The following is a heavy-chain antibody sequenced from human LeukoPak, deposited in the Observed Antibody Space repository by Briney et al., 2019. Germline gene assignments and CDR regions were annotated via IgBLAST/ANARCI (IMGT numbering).Heavy chain of an antibody. CDR3: AKPSGSGVDY. CDR2: IRSDGYHT. J-gene: IGHJ4*02. D-gene: IGHD1-26*01. CDR1: GFIFDTHD. Sequence: GGSLRLSCGASGFIFDTHDMHWVRQAPGKGLEWVAFIRSDGYHTYYADSVKGRFTITRGNSKNTLYLQMNSLRLEDMAVYYCAKPSGSGVDYWGRGTRVTVSS. V-gene: IGHV3-30*02.